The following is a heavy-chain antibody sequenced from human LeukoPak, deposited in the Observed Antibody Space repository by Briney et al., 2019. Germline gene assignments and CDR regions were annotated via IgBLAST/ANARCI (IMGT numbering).Heavy chain of an antibody. CDR3: ARGLGSDAFDI. J-gene: IGHJ3*02. CDR2: IYYSGST. V-gene: IGHV4-30-4*01. CDR1: GGSISSGDYY. Sequence: SETLSLTCTVSGGSISSGDYYWSWIRQPPGKGLEWIGYIYYSGSTYYNPSLKSRVTISVDTSKNQFSLKLGSVTAADTAVYYCARGLGSDAFDIWGQGTMVTVSS.